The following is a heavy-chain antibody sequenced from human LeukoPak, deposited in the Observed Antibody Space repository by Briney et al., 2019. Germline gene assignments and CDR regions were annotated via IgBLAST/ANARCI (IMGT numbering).Heavy chain of an antibody. CDR3: ARGGGLDV. D-gene: IGHD3-16*01. Sequence: GGSLRLSCAASGFTFSIYGTSWVRQAPGKGLEWVASINHNGNVNYYVDSVKGRFTISRDNAKNSLYLQMSNLRAEDTAVYFCARGGGLDVWGQGATVTVSS. J-gene: IGHJ6*02. CDR2: INHNGNVN. V-gene: IGHV3-7*03. CDR1: GFTFSIYG.